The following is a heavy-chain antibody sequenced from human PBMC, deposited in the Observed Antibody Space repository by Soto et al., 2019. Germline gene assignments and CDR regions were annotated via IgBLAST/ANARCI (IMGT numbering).Heavy chain of an antibody. CDR3: ARVTRFPDAFDI. CDR1: GGSFGTSY. CDR2: INHNGDS. Sequence: QVHLQQWGAGLLKPSETLSLTCGVYGGSFGTSYWAWIRQSPEKGLEWIGEINHNGDSNYNPSLKMRVNISLEMSENQFSLKLTPVAAADTAVDYCARVTRFPDAFDIWGQGTPVIVSS. V-gene: IGHV4-34*01. J-gene: IGHJ3*02.